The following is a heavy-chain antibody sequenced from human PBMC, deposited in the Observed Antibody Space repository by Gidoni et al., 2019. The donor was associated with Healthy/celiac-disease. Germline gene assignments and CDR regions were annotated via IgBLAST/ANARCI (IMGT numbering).Heavy chain of an antibody. Sequence: EVQLVESGGGLVQPGGSLKLSCAASGFTLSGCAMHWVRQASGKGLEWVGSIKSKANSYATAYAASVKGRFTISRDDSKNTAYLQMNSLKTEDTAVYYCTRPVRLGTFDIWGQGTMVTVSS. D-gene: IGHD6-19*01. CDR2: IKSKANSYAT. CDR1: GFTLSGCA. CDR3: TRPVRLGTFDI. V-gene: IGHV3-73*01. J-gene: IGHJ3*02.